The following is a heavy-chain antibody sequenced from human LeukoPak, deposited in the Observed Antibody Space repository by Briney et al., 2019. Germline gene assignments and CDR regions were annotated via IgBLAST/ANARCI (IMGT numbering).Heavy chain of an antibody. Sequence: ASVKVSCEASGYTFTNYDTSWVRQAPGQGLEWMGWISNYNGKTNYAQRLQGRVTLTTDTSARTVYMELRSLRSDDTAVYYCARGHDYAGPSYYYYGMDVWGQGTTVTVSS. D-gene: IGHD3-16*01. CDR3: ARGHDYAGPSYYYYGMDV. V-gene: IGHV1-18*01. CDR2: ISNYNGKT. CDR1: GYTFTNYD. J-gene: IGHJ6*02.